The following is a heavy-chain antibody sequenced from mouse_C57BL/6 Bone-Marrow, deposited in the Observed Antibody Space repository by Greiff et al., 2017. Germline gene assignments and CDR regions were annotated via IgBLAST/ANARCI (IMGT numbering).Heavy chain of an antibody. D-gene: IGHD2-1*01. CDR1: GYTFTSYG. J-gene: IGHJ3*01. Sequence: QVQLKESGAELARPGASVKLSCKASGYTFTSYGISWVKQRTGQGLEWIGEIYPRSGNTYYNEKFKGKATLTADKSSSTAYMELRSLTSEDSAVYFCARRDGNYAFAYWGQGTLVTVSA. V-gene: IGHV1-81*01. CDR2: IYPRSGNT. CDR3: ARRDGNYAFAY.